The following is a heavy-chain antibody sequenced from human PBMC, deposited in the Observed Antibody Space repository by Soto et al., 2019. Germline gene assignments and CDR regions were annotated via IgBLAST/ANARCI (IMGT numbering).Heavy chain of an antibody. J-gene: IGHJ4*02. CDR1: GFTFSSYA. Sequence: EVQLLESGGGLVQPGGSLRLSCAASGFTFSSYAMSWVRQAPGKGLEWVSAISGSGGSTYYADSVKGRFTISRDSSKNTLYLQMNSLRAEDTAVYYCAKDGKGVMGTTVDDYWGQGTLVTVSS. D-gene: IGHD3-16*01. CDR2: ISGSGGST. V-gene: IGHV3-23*01. CDR3: AKDGKGVMGTTVDDY.